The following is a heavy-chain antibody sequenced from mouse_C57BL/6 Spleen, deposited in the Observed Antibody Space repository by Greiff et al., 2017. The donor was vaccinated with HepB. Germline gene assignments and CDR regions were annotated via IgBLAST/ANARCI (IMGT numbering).Heavy chain of an antibody. Sequence: QVQLQQPGAELVRPGSSVKLSCKASGYTFTSYWMHWVKQRPIQGLEWIGNIDPSDSDTHYNQKFKDKATLTVDKSSSTAYMQLSSLTSEDSAVYYGAKGYDGYPWFAYWGQGTLVTVSA. V-gene: IGHV1-52*01. D-gene: IGHD2-3*01. CDR3: AKGYDGYPWFAY. CDR1: GYTFTSYW. J-gene: IGHJ3*01. CDR2: IDPSDSDT.